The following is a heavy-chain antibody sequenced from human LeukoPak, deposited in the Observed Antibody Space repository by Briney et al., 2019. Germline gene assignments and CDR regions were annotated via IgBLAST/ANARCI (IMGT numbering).Heavy chain of an antibody. CDR1: GGSISSGGYY. Sequence: PSQTLSLTCTVSGGSISSGGYYWSWIRQHPGKGLEWIGYIYYSGSTYYNPSLKSRVTISVDTSKNQFSLKLSSVTAADTAVYYCARVVGVVAAKRFDYWGQGTLVTVSS. CDR3: ARVVGVVAAKRFDY. V-gene: IGHV4-31*03. J-gene: IGHJ4*02. D-gene: IGHD2-15*01. CDR2: IYYSGST.